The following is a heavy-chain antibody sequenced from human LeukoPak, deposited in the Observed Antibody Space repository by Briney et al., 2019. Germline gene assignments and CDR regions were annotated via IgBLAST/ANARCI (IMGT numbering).Heavy chain of an antibody. J-gene: IGHJ3*01. CDR2: VSPNSGNT. CDR1: GYTFTTYE. V-gene: IGHV1-8*01. CDR3: ARGRHNNC. Sequence: ASLKVSCTASGYTFTTYEISWVRQAPGQGLEWMGWVSPNSGNTGYAQKFQGRVIMTRNTSISTAYMELSSLRSEDTAVYYCARGRHNNCWGQGTMVTVSS. D-gene: IGHD1-1*01.